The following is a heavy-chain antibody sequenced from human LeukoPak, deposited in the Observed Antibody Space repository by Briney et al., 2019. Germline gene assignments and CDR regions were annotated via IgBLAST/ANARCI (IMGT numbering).Heavy chain of an antibody. J-gene: IGHJ3*02. Sequence: GGSLRLSCAASGFTFSSYEMNWGRQAPGKGLEWVSYISSSGSTIYYADSVKGRFTISRDNAKNSLYLQMNSLRAEDTAVYYCASALRSSPGAFDIWGQGTMVTVSS. D-gene: IGHD3-16*02. V-gene: IGHV3-48*03. CDR2: ISSSGSTI. CDR1: GFTFSSYE. CDR3: ASALRSSPGAFDI.